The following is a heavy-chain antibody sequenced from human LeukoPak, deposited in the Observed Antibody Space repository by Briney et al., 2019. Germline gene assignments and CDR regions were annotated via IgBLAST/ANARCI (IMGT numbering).Heavy chain of an antibody. J-gene: IGHJ4*02. D-gene: IGHD3-10*01. CDR3: ARLPSNYYGSDY. Sequence: ASVKVSCKASGYTFTSYDINWVRQATGQGLEWMGWMNPNSGNTGYAQKFQGRVTMTRDTSISTAYMELSSLRSEDTAVYYCARLPSNYYGSDYWGQGTLVTVSS. CDR1: GYTFTSYD. V-gene: IGHV1-8*01. CDR2: MNPNSGNT.